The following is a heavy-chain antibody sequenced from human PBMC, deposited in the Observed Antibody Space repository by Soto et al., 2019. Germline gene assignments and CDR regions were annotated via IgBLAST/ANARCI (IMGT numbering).Heavy chain of an antibody. CDR3: AGVVSFRGMEV. D-gene: IGHD3-16*02. Sequence: PSQTLSLTCDISVYSVSSSSAAWNWIIQSPSRGLEWLGRTYYRSKWIHEYTVSMESRITINPDTSKNQFSLHIYSVTPEDTAVYYCAGVVSFRGMEVWGQGTP. CDR1: VYSVSSSSAA. J-gene: IGHJ6*01. V-gene: IGHV6-1*01. CDR2: TYYRSKWIH.